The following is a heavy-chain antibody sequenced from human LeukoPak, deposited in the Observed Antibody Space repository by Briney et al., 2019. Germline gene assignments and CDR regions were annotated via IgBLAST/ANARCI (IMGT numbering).Heavy chain of an antibody. J-gene: IGHJ5*02. Sequence: PSETLSLTCSVSGGSISISNYYWSWIRQPPGKGLEWIGSIYYSGSTYYYPSLKSRVTISVDTSKNQFSLKLNSVTAADTAVYYCARGPGTSGYFGHRFDPWGQGTLVTVSS. CDR2: IYYSGST. CDR3: ARGPGTSGYFGHRFDP. CDR1: GGSISISNYY. V-gene: IGHV4-39*07. D-gene: IGHD5-12*01.